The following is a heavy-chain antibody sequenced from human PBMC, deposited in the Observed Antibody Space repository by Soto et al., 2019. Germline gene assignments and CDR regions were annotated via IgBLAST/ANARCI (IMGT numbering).Heavy chain of an antibody. V-gene: IGHV3-23*01. CDR1: GFTFSSYA. CDR2: ISDSGIST. CDR3: ARVRSYSYGQGYGMDV. D-gene: IGHD5-18*01. Sequence: GGSLRLSCAASGFTFSSYAMSWVRQAPGKGLEWVSLISDSGISTYYADSVRGRITISRDNDKDSLFLQMSSLRVEDTAVYYCARVRSYSYGQGYGMDVWGQGITVTVSS. J-gene: IGHJ6*02.